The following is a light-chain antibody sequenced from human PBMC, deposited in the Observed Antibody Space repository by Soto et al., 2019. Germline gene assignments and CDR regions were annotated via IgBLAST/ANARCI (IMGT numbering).Light chain of an antibody. J-gene: IGKJ5*01. CDR1: QTVSSNF. CDR3: QQYGTSIQT. V-gene: IGKV3-20*01. CDR2: GAS. Sequence: EIVVSESPCTLSLSPGERATLSCRASQTVSSNFLAWYQQKPGQPPNLLIFGASHRAPDIPDRFSGSGSGTDFTLTISRLEPEDFAVYYCQQYGTSIQTFGQGTRLEIK.